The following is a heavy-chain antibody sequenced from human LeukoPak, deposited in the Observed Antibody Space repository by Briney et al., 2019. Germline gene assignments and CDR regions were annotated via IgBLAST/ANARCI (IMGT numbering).Heavy chain of an antibody. V-gene: IGHV3-23*01. CDR3: AKDVKYYYDSSGYHYLDY. Sequence: PGGSLRLSCAASGFIFNNFALNWVRQAPGKGLEWVSAISGSGGSTYYADSVKGRFTISRDNSKNTLYLQMNSLRAEDTAVYYCAKDVKYYYDSSGYHYLDYWGQGTLVTVSS. D-gene: IGHD3-22*01. CDR1: GFIFNNFA. J-gene: IGHJ4*02. CDR2: ISGSGGST.